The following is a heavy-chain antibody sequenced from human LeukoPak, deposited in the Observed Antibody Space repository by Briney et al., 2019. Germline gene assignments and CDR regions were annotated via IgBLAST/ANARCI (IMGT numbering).Heavy chain of an antibody. J-gene: IGHJ6*03. Sequence: PSETLSLTCTVSGYSISSGYYWGWIRQPPGKGLEWIGSIYHSGSTYYNPPLKSRVTISVDTSKNQFSLKLSSVTAADTAVYYCASLYLMGDYYYYYMDVWGKGTTVTVSS. CDR2: IYHSGST. CDR3: ASLYLMGDYYYYYMDV. V-gene: IGHV4-38-2*02. CDR1: GYSISSGYY. D-gene: IGHD2/OR15-2a*01.